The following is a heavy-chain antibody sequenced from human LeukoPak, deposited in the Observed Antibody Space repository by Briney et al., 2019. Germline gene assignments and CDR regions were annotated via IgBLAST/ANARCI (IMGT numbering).Heavy chain of an antibody. CDR2: IYSGGST. CDR3: ARAHGGFWSGYHFDY. J-gene: IGHJ4*02. D-gene: IGHD3-3*01. CDR1: GFTVSSNY. V-gene: IGHV3-66*01. Sequence: GGSLRLSCAASGFTVSSNYMSWVRQAPGKGLEWVSAIYSGGSTYYADSVKGRFTISRDNSKNTLYLQMNSLRAEDTAVYYCARAHGGFWSGYHFDYWGQGTLVTVSS.